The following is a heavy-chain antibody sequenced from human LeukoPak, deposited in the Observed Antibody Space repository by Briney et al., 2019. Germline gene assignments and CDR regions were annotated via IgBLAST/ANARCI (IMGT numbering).Heavy chain of an antibody. V-gene: IGHV4-59*08. CDR1: GGSISSYY. Sequence: NPSETLSLTCTVSGGSISSYYWSWIRQPPGKGLEWIGYIYYSGSTNYNPSLKSRVTISVDTSKNQFSLKLSSVTAADTAVYYCARTGPSTKFIYWGQGTLVTVSS. CDR2: IYYSGST. J-gene: IGHJ4*02. CDR3: ARTGPSTKFIY. D-gene: IGHD1-14*01.